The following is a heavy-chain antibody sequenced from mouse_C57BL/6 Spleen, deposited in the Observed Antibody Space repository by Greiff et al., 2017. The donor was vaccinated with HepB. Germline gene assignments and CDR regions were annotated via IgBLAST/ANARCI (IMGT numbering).Heavy chain of an antibody. V-gene: IGHV5-12*01. Sequence: EVKLQESGGGLVQPGGSLKLSCAASGFTFSDYYMYWVRQTPEKRLEWVAYISNGGGSTYYPDTLKGRFTISRDNAKNTLYLQMSRLKSEDTAMYYCARHRDYSNYFLYFDVWGTGTTVTVSS. J-gene: IGHJ1*03. CDR1: GFTFSDYY. CDR2: ISNGGGST. CDR3: ARHRDYSNYFLYFDV. D-gene: IGHD2-5*01.